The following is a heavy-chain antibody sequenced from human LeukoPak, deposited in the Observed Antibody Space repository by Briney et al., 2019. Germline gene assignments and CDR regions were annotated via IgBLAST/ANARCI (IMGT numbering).Heavy chain of an antibody. Sequence: SETLSLTCTVSGGSISSYYWSWIRQPPGKGLEWIGYIYYSGSTNYNPSLKSRVTISVDTSKNQFSLKLSSVTAADTAVYYCARDISGSYYPGDYWGQGTLVTVSS. D-gene: IGHD3-10*01. CDR2: IYYSGST. V-gene: IGHV4-59*01. CDR3: ARDISGSYYPGDY. J-gene: IGHJ4*02. CDR1: GGSISSYY.